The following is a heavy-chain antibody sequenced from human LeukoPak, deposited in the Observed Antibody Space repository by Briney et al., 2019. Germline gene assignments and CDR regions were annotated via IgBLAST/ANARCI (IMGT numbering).Heavy chain of an antibody. CDR1: GGSISSYY. J-gene: IGHJ5*02. D-gene: IGHD6-19*01. Sequence: SETLSLTCTVSGGSISSYYWSWIRQPPGKGLEWIGYFYYSGSTNYNPSLKSRVTISVDTSKNQFSLKLSSVTAADTAVYYCARGYSSGWYVNWFDPWGQGTLVTVSS. V-gene: IGHV4-59*01. CDR3: ARGYSSGWYVNWFDP. CDR2: FYYSGST.